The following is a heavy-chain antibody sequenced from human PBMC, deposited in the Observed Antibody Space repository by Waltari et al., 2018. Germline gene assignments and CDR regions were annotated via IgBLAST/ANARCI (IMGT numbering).Heavy chain of an antibody. J-gene: IGHJ3*02. CDR1: GASIRSHF. CDR2: MYFSGTK. Sequence: VQLQESGPGLVKPSETLSLRCNVSGASIRSHFWSWIRQAPGKGLEWIGHMYFSGTKVYNPSLKSRFAISRDTSKNHFSLNLRSGTAADTAIYYCARLPRGSVIIGAFDIWGQGTQVTVSS. D-gene: IGHD3-22*01. V-gene: IGHV4-59*11. CDR3: ARLPRGSVIIGAFDI.